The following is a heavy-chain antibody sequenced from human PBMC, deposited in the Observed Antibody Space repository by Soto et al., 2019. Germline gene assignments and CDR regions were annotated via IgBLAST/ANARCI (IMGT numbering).Heavy chain of an antibody. CDR1: GFTFSSYG. J-gene: IGHJ4*02. V-gene: IGHV3-33*01. Sequence: QVQLVESGGGVVQPGRSLRLSCAASGFTFSSYGMHWVRQAPGKGLEWVAVIWYDGSNKYYADSVKGRFTISRDNSKNTLYVQMNSLRAEDTAVYYCAREVERDGTWYYFDYWGQGTLVTVSS. CDR3: AREVERDGTWYYFDY. D-gene: IGHD2-8*01. CDR2: IWYDGSNK.